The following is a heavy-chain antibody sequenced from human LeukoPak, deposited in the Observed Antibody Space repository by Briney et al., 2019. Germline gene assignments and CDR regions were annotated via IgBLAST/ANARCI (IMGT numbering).Heavy chain of an antibody. Sequence: PSETLSLTCTVSGGSISSYYWGWIRQPPGKGLEWIGSIYYSGSTYYNPSLKSRVTISVDTSKNQFSLRLNSVTAADTAMYYCAKSGGYGLIDYWGQGTLVTVSS. CDR2: IYYSGST. V-gene: IGHV4-39*01. CDR1: GGSISSYY. D-gene: IGHD1-26*01. CDR3: AKSGGYGLIDY. J-gene: IGHJ4*02.